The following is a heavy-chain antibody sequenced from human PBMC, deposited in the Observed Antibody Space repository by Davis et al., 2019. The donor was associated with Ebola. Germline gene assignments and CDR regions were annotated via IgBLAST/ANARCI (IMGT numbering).Heavy chain of an antibody. J-gene: IGHJ4*02. D-gene: IGHD1-1*01. V-gene: IGHV1-2*06. Sequence: ASVKVSCKASGYTFTGYFMHWVRQAPGQGLEWMGRINPNSGGTVHPQKFQGRVTMTRDTSTSTVYMEVGSLKSDDTAVYYCARAQFPTTSDHWGQGTLVTVSS. CDR2: INPNSGGT. CDR1: GYTFTGYF. CDR3: ARAQFPTTSDH.